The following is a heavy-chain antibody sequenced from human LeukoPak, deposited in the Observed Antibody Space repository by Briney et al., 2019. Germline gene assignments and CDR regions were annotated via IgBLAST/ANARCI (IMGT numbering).Heavy chain of an antibody. CDR2: IYSGGIT. J-gene: IGHJ4*02. V-gene: IGHV3-66*02. CDR3: ARRHSSGSS. CDR1: GFTVTTNY. D-gene: IGHD6-19*01. Sequence: GGSLRLSCAASGFTVTTNYMSWVRQAPGKGLEWVSVIYSGGITYYADSVKGRFTISRDSSKNTLYLQMNSLRVEDTAVYYCARRHSSGSSWGQGTLVTVSS.